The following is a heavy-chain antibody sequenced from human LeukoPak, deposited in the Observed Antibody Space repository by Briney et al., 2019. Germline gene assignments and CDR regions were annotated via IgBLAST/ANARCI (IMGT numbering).Heavy chain of an antibody. V-gene: IGHV3-64D*06. CDR3: ASSRSPRRFFDY. Sequence: PGGSLRLSCSASRFTFSSYGMHWVRQAPGKGLEYVSTIKSDGGSTYYADSVKGRFTISRDNSKNTLYLQMSSLRAEDTAMYYCASSRSPRRFFDYWGQGTLVTVSS. CDR2: IKSDGGST. CDR1: RFTFSSYG. J-gene: IGHJ4*02. D-gene: IGHD6-13*01.